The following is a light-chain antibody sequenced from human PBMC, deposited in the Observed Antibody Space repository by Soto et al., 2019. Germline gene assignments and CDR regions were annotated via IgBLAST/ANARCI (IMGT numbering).Light chain of an antibody. V-gene: IGKV3-20*01. CDR2: DAS. CDR3: QQYGSSPLT. J-gene: IGKJ1*01. CDR1: QSVSSTY. Sequence: EIVLTQSPGTLSLSPGERATLSCRASQSVSSTYLAWYQQKPGQAPRLLIYDASSRATGIPDRFSGSGSGTDFTLTINSLEPEDFAVYYCQQYGSSPLTFGQGTKVEMK.